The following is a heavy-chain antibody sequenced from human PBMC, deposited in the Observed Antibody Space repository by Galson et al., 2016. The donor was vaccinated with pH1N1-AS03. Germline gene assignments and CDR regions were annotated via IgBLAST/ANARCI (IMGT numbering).Heavy chain of an antibody. CDR2: LTPMLNVT. CDR3: ATRGGVGYLDN. Sequence: SVKVSCKASGGTFGTSAISWVRQAPGQGPEWMGRLTPMLNVTSYAQKFQGRVTITAGTSTSTVYMELSSLRYDDTSVYYCATRGGVGYLDNWGRGTLVTVSS. CDR1: GGTFGTSA. V-gene: IGHV1-69*04. D-gene: IGHD3-16*01. J-gene: IGHJ4*02.